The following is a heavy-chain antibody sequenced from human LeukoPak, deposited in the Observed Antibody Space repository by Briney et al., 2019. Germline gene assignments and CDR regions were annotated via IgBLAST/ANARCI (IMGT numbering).Heavy chain of an antibody. V-gene: IGHV4-4*02. J-gene: IGHJ4*02. CDR3: ARAGLRVQLWYPLFDY. CDR1: GGSISSSNW. D-gene: IGHD5-18*01. CDR2: IYHSGST. Sequence: SGTLSLTCAVSGGSISSSNWWSWVRQPPGKGLEWIGEIYHSGSTNYNPSLKSRVTISVDKSKNQFSLKLSSVTAADTAVYYCARAGLRVQLWYPLFDYWGQGTLVTVSS.